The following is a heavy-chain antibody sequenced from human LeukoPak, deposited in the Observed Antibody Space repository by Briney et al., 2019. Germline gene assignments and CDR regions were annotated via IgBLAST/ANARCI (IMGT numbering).Heavy chain of an antibody. CDR1: GYTFTIYD. J-gene: IGHJ3*02. D-gene: IGHD6-13*01. CDR2: MNPNSGNT. V-gene: IGHV1-8*01. CDR3: AIGQQLVRGAFDI. Sequence: GASVKVSFKASGYTFTIYDINWVRQATGQGLEWMGWMNPNSGNTGYAQKFQGRVTMTRNTSISTAYMELSSLRSEDTAVYYCAIGQQLVRGAFDIWGQGTMVTVSS.